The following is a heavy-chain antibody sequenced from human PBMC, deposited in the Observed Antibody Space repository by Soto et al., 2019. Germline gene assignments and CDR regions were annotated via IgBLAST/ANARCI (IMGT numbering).Heavy chain of an antibody. J-gene: IGHJ5*02. V-gene: IGHV1-69*13. D-gene: IGHD2-15*01. CDR1: GGTFSSYA. CDR3: ARDAADIVVVVAATGNWFDP. CDR2: IIPIFGTA. Sequence: GASVKVSSKASGGTFSSYAISWVRQAPGQGLEWMGGIIPIFGTANYAQKFQGRVTITADESTSTAYMELSSLRSEDTAVYYCARDAADIVVVVAATGNWFDPWGQGTLVTVSS.